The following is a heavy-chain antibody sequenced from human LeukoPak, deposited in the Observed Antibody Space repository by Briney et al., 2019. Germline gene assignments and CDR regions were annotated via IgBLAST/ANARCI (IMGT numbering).Heavy chain of an antibody. V-gene: IGHV1-8*01. Sequence: ASVKVSCKASGYTFTSYDINWVRQATGQGLEWMGWMNPNSGNTGYAQKFQGRVTMTRNTSISTAYMELCSLRSEDTAVYYCARGVTIFGVVTKRYYYYGMDVWGQGTTVTVSS. CDR3: ARGVTIFGVVTKRYYYYGMDV. D-gene: IGHD3-3*01. CDR2: MNPNSGNT. CDR1: GYTFTSYD. J-gene: IGHJ6*02.